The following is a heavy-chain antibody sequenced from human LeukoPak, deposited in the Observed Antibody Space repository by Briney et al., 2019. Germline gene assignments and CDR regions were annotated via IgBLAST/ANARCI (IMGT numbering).Heavy chain of an antibody. CDR1: GFTFSSYA. CDR2: ISYDGSNK. V-gene: IGHV3-30-3*01. Sequence: GRSLRLSCAASGFTFSSYAMLWVRQAPGKGLEWVAVISYDGSNKYYADSVKGRFTISRDNSKNTLYLQMNSLRAEDTAVYYCARYCSSTSCYHEDAFDIWGQGTMVTVSS. J-gene: IGHJ3*02. D-gene: IGHD2-2*01. CDR3: ARYCSSTSCYHEDAFDI.